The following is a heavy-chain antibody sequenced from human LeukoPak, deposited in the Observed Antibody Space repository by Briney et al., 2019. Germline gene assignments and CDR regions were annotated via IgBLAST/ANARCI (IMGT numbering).Heavy chain of an antibody. Sequence: GESLRISCDGSGYSFTSNWISWVRQMPGKGLEWMGRIDPSDSHINYSPSFQGHVIISVDKSIGTAYLQWSSLRASDTAMYYCASLILSGSYSFDYWGQGTLVTVSS. CDR2: IDPSDSHI. J-gene: IGHJ4*02. CDR1: GYSFTSNW. CDR3: ASLILSGSYSFDY. V-gene: IGHV5-10-1*01. D-gene: IGHD1-26*01.